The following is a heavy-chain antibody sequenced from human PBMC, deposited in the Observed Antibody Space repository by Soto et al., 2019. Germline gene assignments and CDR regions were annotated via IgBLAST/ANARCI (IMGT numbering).Heavy chain of an antibody. D-gene: IGHD4-17*01. CDR3: AKSLPVRKRAFDI. J-gene: IGHJ3*02. CDR2: IYYSGST. CDR1: GGSISSSSYY. V-gene: IGHV4-39*01. Sequence: QLQLQESGPGLVKPSETLSLTCTVSGGSISSSSYYWGWIRQPPGKGLEWIGSIYYSGSTYYNPSLKSRVTISVDTSKNQFSLKLSSVTAADTAVYYCAKSLPVRKRAFDIWGQGTMVTVSS.